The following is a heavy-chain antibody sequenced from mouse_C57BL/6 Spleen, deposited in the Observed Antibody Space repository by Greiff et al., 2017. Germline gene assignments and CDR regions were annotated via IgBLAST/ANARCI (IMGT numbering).Heavy chain of an antibody. J-gene: IGHJ3*01. CDR2: INPNNGGT. D-gene: IGHD3-2*02. CDR3: AKGGRDSSGYPFAY. CDR1: GYTFTDYN. Sequence: VHVKQSGPELVKPGASVKIPCKASGYTFTDYNMDWVKQSHGKSLEWIGDINPNNGGTIYNQKFKGKATLTVDKSSSTAYMELRSLTSEDTAVYYCAKGGRDSSGYPFAYWGQGTLVTVSA. V-gene: IGHV1-18*01.